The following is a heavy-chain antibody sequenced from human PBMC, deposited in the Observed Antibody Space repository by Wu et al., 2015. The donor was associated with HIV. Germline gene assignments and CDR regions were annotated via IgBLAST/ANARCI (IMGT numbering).Heavy chain of an antibody. CDR1: GYTFTGYY. CDR2: INPNSGGT. CDR3: ARGYCSSTSCFPFTERRDMDV. D-gene: IGHD2-2*01. V-gene: IGHV1-2*02. J-gene: IGHJ6*03. Sequence: QVQLVQSGAEVKKPGASVKVSCKASGYTFTGYYMHWVRQAPGQGLEWMGWINPNSGGTNYAQKFQGRVTMTRDTSISTAYMELSRLRSDDTAVYYCARGYCSSTSCFPFTERRDMDVWGKGTTVTVSS.